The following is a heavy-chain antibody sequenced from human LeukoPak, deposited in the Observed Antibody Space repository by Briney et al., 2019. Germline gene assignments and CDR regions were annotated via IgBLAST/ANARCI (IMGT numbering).Heavy chain of an antibody. CDR3: ARDVGRGYCRA. D-gene: IGHD2-15*01. CDR2: MKQRGST. V-gene: IGHV4-34*01. J-gene: IGHJ5*02. Sequence: SETLSLTCAVYGVSLSGYYWRWVRQPPGKGVEWVGEMKQRGSTNYNPSLKSRVTISVDTSKNQSSLTLSSVTAADTAVYYCARDVGRGYCRAWGQGTLVTVSS. CDR1: GVSLSGYY.